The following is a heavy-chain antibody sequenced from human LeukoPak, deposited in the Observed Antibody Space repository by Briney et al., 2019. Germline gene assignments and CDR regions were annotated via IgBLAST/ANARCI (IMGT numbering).Heavy chain of an antibody. J-gene: IGHJ4*02. CDR1: GFTFTTYG. CDR3: AKAARLGPSHFDY. Sequence: GGSLRLSCAASGFTFTTYGMHWVRQAPGKGVEWVAVIWFDGNNKFYADSVKGRFTVSRENYKNTVYVNMNSLRGEDTAVYYCAKAARLGPSHFDYWGRGTLVTVSS. V-gene: IGHV3-33*06. CDR2: IWFDGNNK. D-gene: IGHD6-25*01.